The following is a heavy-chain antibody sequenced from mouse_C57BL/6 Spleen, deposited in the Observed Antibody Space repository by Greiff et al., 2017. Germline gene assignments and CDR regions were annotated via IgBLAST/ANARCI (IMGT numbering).Heavy chain of an antibody. J-gene: IGHJ4*01. Sequence: QVQLQQPGAELVKPGASVKMSCKASGYTFTSYWITWVKQRPGQGLAWIGDIYPGSGSTNYNAKFKSKATLTVDTSSSTAYMQLSSLTSEDSAVYYCARGDDYDGGYGGQGTSVTVSS. V-gene: IGHV1-55*01. D-gene: IGHD2-4*01. CDR2: IYPGSGST. CDR3: ARGDDYDGGY. CDR1: GYTFTSYW.